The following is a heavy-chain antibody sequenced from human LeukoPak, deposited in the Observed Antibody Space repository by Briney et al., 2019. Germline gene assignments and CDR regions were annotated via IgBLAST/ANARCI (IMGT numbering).Heavy chain of an antibody. D-gene: IGHD3-22*01. CDR3: ARPNYHDSSGYYSAYHFDN. V-gene: IGHV3-23*01. CDR2: ISGSGGST. Sequence: GGSLRLSCAASGFTFASYTMTWVRQAPGRGLEWISGISGSGGSTYYADSVKGRFTISRDNSKNTLYVQMNSLRVEYTAAYYCARPNYHDSSGYYSAYHFDNWGQGTRVTVSS. J-gene: IGHJ4*02. CDR1: GFTFASYT.